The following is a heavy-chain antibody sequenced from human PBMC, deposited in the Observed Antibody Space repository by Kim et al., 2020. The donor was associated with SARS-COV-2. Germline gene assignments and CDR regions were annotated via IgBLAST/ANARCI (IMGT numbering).Heavy chain of an antibody. V-gene: IGHV3-30*02. Sequence: VEGRFTISRDNSKNTLYLQMNSLRAEDTAVYYCAKDRRSSWYAQLGAFDIWGQGTMVTVSS. CDR3: AKDRRSSWYAQLGAFDI. J-gene: IGHJ3*02. D-gene: IGHD6-13*01.